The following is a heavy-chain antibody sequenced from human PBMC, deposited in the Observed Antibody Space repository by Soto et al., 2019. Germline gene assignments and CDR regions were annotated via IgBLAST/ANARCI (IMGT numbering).Heavy chain of an antibody. J-gene: IGHJ6*02. D-gene: IGHD3-10*01. CDR3: ARDDRIGSRRITVVRGVIITGYYGMAV. CDR2: IIPISGTA. CDR1: GGTFSSYA. V-gene: IGHV1-69*01. Sequence: QVQLVQSGAEVKKPGSAVKVCCKASGGTFSSYAISWVRQAPGQGLEWMGGIIPISGTANYAQKFQGRVTITADESKSTTYMELSSLRSEDTAVYYCARDDRIGSRRITVVRGVIITGYYGMAVWVQGTTVTVSS.